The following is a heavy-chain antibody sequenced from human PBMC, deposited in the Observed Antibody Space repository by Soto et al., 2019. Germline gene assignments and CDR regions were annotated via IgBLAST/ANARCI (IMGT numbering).Heavy chain of an antibody. CDR2: INPNSGGT. D-gene: IGHD4-17*01. Sequence: GASVKVSFKASGYTFTGYYMHWVRQAPGQGLEWMGWINPNSGGTNYAQKFQGWVTMNRDTSISTAYMELSRLRSDDTAVYYCARDSAFWDGVTTTHYYSGMDVWGQGTTVTVSS. CDR3: ARDSAFWDGVTTTHYYSGMDV. J-gene: IGHJ6*02. V-gene: IGHV1-2*04. CDR1: GYTFTGYY.